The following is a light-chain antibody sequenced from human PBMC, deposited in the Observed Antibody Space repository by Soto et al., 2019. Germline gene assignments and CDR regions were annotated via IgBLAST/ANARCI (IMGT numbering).Light chain of an antibody. CDR2: AAS. CDR1: QSISSY. CDR3: QQSYSTPT. J-gene: IGKJ1*01. V-gene: IGKV1-39*01. Sequence: DIKMSQSPSSLSASVGDRVTITFRASQSISSYLNWYQQKPGKAPKLLIYAASSLQSGVPSRFSGSGSGTDFTLTISSLQPEDFATYYCQQSYSTPTFGQGTKV.